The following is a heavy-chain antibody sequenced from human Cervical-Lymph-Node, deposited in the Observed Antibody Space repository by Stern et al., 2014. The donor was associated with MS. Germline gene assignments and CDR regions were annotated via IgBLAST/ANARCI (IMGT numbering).Heavy chain of an antibody. V-gene: IGHV3-30*03. CDR2: RAYDGNHK. Sequence: VQLVESGGAVVQPGRSLKLSCAASGFTFSSYGMHWVRQAPGKGLEWVTVRAYDGNHKYHAASVKGRFTISRDNSKNTLHLQMNSVTPDDTAIYYCARDYEDTSMLFDHWGQGTLVTVSS. CDR1: GFTFSSYG. D-gene: IGHD2-8*01. J-gene: IGHJ4*02. CDR3: ARDYEDTSMLFDH.